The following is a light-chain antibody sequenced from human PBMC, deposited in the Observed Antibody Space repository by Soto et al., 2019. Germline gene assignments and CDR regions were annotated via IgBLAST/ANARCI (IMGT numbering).Light chain of an antibody. J-gene: IGKJ3*01. Sequence: EIVMTQSPATLSVSPGERATLSCRASQSVSNNLAWYQQKPGQAPRLLIYGPSTRATGIPARFSGSGSGTEFTLTISSLQSEDFAVYYCQQYNNWVFTFGPGTKVDIK. CDR2: GPS. V-gene: IGKV3-15*01. CDR3: QQYNNWVFT. CDR1: QSVSNN.